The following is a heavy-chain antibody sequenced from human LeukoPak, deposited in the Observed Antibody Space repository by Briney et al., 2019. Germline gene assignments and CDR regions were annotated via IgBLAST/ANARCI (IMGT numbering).Heavy chain of an antibody. Sequence: SETLSLTCTVSGGSINSYYWSWIRQPPGKGLEWIGYIYYSGSTNYNPSLKSRVTISVDTSKNQFSLKLSSVTAADTAVYYCARGRGSRIYYYYYMDVWGKGTTVTISS. CDR2: IYYSGST. D-gene: IGHD3-10*01. V-gene: IGHV4-59*01. J-gene: IGHJ6*03. CDR3: ARGRGSRIYYYYYMDV. CDR1: GGSINSYY.